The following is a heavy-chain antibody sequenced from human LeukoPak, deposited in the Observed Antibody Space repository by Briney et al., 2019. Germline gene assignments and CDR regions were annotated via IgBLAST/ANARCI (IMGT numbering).Heavy chain of an antibody. J-gene: IGHJ4*02. CDR1: GFTFSSYW. CDR3: ARGQTTMTN. D-gene: IGHD4-17*01. Sequence: PGRSLRLSCAASGFTFSSYWMSWVRQAPGKGLEWVANIKPDGSEKYYVDSVKGRFTISRDNAKNSLYLQMNSLRAEDTAVYFCARGQTTMTNWGQGTLVTVSS. V-gene: IGHV3-7*03. CDR2: IKPDGSEK.